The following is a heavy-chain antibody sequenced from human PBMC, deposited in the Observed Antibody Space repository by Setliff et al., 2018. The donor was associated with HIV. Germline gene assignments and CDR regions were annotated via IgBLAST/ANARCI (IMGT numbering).Heavy chain of an antibody. CDR3: TRDFSRAVAVFEK. Sequence: GGSLRLSCEASGFTLSQYDMNWVRQAPGKGLEWLSYISNTAGTTYYADSVKGRFTISRDTAKNSMYLQMNNLRVEDTAVYYCTRDFSRAVAVFEKWGPGTQVTVSS. V-gene: IGHV3-48*01. J-gene: IGHJ4*02. D-gene: IGHD6-19*01. CDR2: ISNTAGTT. CDR1: GFTLSQYD.